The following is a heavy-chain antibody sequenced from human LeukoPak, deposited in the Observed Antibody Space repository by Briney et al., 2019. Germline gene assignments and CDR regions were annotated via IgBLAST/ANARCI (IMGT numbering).Heavy chain of an antibody. D-gene: IGHD1/OR15-1a*01. V-gene: IGHV3-7*01. CDR1: GFTFRSYW. CDR2: IKQDGSEK. Sequence: PGGSLRLSCAASGFTFRSYWMSWVRQAPGKGLDWVANIKQDGSEKYYVDSVKGRFTISRDNAKNSLYLQMNSLRAEDTAVYYCARTRTRAGYYFDYWGQGTLVTVSS. CDR3: ARTRTRAGYYFDY. J-gene: IGHJ4*02.